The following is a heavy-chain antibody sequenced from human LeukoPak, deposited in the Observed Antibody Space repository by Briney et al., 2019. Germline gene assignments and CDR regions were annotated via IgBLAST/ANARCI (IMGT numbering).Heavy chain of an antibody. V-gene: IGHV3-23*01. Sequence: GGSLRLSCTASKFTFSNYGMQWVRQAPGKGLEWVSGISGSTYYAYSVKGRFTISRDNSKNTLYLQMNSLRAEDTAVYYCAKGRGIAVAGTFDYWGQGTLVTVSS. CDR3: AKGRGIAVAGTFDY. J-gene: IGHJ4*02. D-gene: IGHD6-19*01. CDR2: ISGST. CDR1: KFTFSNYG.